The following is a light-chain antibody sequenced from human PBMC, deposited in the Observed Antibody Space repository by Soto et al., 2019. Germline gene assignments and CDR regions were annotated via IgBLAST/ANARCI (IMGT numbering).Light chain of an antibody. CDR1: SSSIGSNI. J-gene: IGLJ2*01. Sequence: QAVVTQPPSVSGTPGQRVTISCSGSSSSIGSNIINWYQQFPGTAPKLLIYANNQRPSGVPDRFSGSKSGTAASLAISGLQSEDEADYYCVAWDDSLNGRVFGGGTKLTVL. V-gene: IGLV1-44*01. CDR2: ANN. CDR3: VAWDDSLNGRV.